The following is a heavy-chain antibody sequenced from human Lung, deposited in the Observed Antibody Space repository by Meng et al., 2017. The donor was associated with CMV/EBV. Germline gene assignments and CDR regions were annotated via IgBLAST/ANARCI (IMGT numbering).Heavy chain of an antibody. CDR1: GGPISSYY. V-gene: IGHV4-59*01. CDR2: IHYSGST. Sequence: SXTXSLXCPLSGGPISSYYWSWIRQPPGKGLEWIGHIHYSGSTNYNPSLKSRVTVSADTSKNQFSLKLRSVTAADTAVYYCAIGGRYDASARYYLDAYDIXGQGXVVTVSS. J-gene: IGHJ3*02. CDR3: AIGGRYDASARYYLDAYDI. D-gene: IGHD3-22*01.